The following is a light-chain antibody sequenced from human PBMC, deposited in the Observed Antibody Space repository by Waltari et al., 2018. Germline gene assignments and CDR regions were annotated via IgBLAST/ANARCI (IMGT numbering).Light chain of an antibody. V-gene: IGLV10-54*01. CDR2: RNN. CDR3: SAWDNSLGAWV. J-gene: IGLJ3*02. CDR1: SNNVGHKG. Sequence: QAGLTQPPPVSMDLRQTATPTCTGNSNNVGHKGAAWLQQHRGHPPKLLSYRNNNRPSGISERFSASRSGDTASLTITGLQPEDEADYYCSAWDNSLGAWVFGGGTNLTVL.